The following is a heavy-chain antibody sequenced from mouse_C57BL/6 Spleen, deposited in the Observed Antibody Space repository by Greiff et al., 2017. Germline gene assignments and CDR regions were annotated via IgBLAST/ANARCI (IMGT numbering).Heavy chain of an antibody. CDR2: IYPRDGST. J-gene: IGHJ1*03. D-gene: IGHD1-1*01. Sequence: QVQLKESDAELVKPGASVKISCKASGYTFTDYTIHWMKQRPGQGLEWIGYIYPRDGSTKYNEKFKGKATLTADKSSSTAYMQLNSLTSEDSAVYFCERRVSTVVPDWYFDVWGTGTTVTVSS. V-gene: IGHV1-78*01. CDR3: ERRVSTVVPDWYFDV. CDR1: GYTFTDYT.